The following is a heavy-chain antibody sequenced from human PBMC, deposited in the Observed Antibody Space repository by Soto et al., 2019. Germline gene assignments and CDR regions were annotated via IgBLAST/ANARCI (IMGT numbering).Heavy chain of an antibody. CDR2: IYYNGNT. CDR3: ARLHYDTYFDD. CDR1: GDSVSSSSFY. J-gene: IGHJ4*02. Sequence: SETLSLTCTVSGDSVSSSSFYWSWIRQPPGKGLEWIATIYYNGNTYYNPSLRGRVTISVDTSKNQFSLKLSSVTAADTAVYFCARLHYDTYFDDXGQGTPVTVSS. V-gene: IGHV4-39*01. D-gene: IGHD3-16*01.